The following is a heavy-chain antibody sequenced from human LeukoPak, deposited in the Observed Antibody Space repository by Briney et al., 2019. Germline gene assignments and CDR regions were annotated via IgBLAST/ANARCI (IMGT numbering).Heavy chain of an antibody. V-gene: IGHV3-7*04. J-gene: IGHJ4*02. CDR3: ARETRRELFDY. CDR1: GFTFSSYW. D-gene: IGHD1-26*01. Sequence: GGSLRLSCAASGFTFSSYWMSWVRQAPGKGLEWVANIKHDGSEKYYVDSVKGRFTISRDNAKNSLYLQMNSLRAEDTAVYYCARETRRELFDYGGRETGDTVSS. CDR2: IKHDGSEK.